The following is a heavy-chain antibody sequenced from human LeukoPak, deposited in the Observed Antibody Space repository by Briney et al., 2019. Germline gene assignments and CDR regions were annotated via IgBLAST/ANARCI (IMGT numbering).Heavy chain of an antibody. Sequence: GGSLRLSCAASGFTLDDYAMHWVRQALGKGLEWVSGISWNGISIGYADSVKGRFTISRDNAKNSLSLQMNSLRDEDTALYYCAKDWGTMIRGFDDWGQGTLVTVSS. CDR2: ISWNGISI. J-gene: IGHJ4*02. CDR3: AKDWGTMIRGFDD. D-gene: IGHD3-10*01. V-gene: IGHV3-9*01. CDR1: GFTLDDYA.